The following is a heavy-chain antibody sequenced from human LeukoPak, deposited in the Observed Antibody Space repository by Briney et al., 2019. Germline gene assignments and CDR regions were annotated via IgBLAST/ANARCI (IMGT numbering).Heavy chain of an antibody. D-gene: IGHD6-19*01. V-gene: IGHV1-46*01. CDR3: ARNVGGHSSGWYYFDY. J-gene: IGHJ4*02. CDR2: INPSGGST. CDR1: GYTFTGYY. Sequence: PGASVKVSCKASGYTFTGYYMHWVRQAPGQGLEWMGIINPSGGSTSYAQKFQGRVTMTRDTSTSTVYMELSSLRSEDTAVYYCARNVGGHSSGWYYFDYWGQGTLVTVSS.